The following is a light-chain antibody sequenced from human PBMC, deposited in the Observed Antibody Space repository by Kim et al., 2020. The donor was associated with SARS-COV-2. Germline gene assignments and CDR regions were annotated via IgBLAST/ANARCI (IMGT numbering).Light chain of an antibody. CDR3: QQSHSAPIT. CDR1: QTISTY. J-gene: IGKJ5*01. V-gene: IGKV1-39*01. Sequence: DIQMTQSPSSLPASVGDRVTIACRASQTISTYLNWYQQKSGQAPRLLIYGASTLQGGVPSRFSGSGSGTEFTLTTANVQPEDFATYYCQQSHSAPITFGQGTRLEIK. CDR2: GAS.